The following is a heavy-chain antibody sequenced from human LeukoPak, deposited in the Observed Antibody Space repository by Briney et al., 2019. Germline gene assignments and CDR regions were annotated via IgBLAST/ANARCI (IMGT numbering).Heavy chain of an antibody. V-gene: IGHV3-23*01. Sequence: SGGSLRLSCVASGFTFSSYAMSWVRQAPGKGLEWVSTIGGSGGSTYYADSVKGRFTISRDNSNNTLYLQMNSLRDEDTAAYYCAKDQRRTDCNRTSCYSSLAFDIWGQGTMVTVSS. CDR1: GFTFSSYA. D-gene: IGHD2-2*02. CDR2: IGGSGGST. CDR3: AKDQRRTDCNRTSCYSSLAFDI. J-gene: IGHJ3*02.